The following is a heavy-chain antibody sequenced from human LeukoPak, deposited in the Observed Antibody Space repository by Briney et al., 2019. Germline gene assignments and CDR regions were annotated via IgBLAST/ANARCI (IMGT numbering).Heavy chain of an antibody. D-gene: IGHD6-19*01. CDR2: IYSGGST. J-gene: IGHJ4*02. V-gene: IGHV3-66*01. CDR1: GFTVSSTY. CDR3: ARGWLGFDY. Sequence: AGGSLRLSCAASGFTVSSTYMSWVRQAPGKGLQWVSVIYSGGSTYYTDSVKGRFTISRDNAKNTLYLQMNSLRAEDTAVYYCARGWLGFDYWGQGTLVTVSS.